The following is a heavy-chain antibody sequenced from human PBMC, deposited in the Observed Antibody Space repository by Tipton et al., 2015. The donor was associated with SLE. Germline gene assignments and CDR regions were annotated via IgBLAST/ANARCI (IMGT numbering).Heavy chain of an antibody. V-gene: IGHV4-34*01. D-gene: IGHD3-22*01. CDR2: FNHGGGT. CDR3: ARLTYYDSTGHFDY. Sequence: TLSLTCAVYGGSFNGHYWSWIRQPPGKGLEWIGEFNHGGGTNYNPSLKSRVTISVDTSKNQFSLKVSSVTAADTAVYYCARLTYYDSTGHFDYWGQGSLVTVSS. J-gene: IGHJ4*02. CDR1: GGSFNGHY.